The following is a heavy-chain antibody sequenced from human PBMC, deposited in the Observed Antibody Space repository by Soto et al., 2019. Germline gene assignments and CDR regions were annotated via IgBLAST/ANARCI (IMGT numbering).Heavy chain of an antibody. D-gene: IGHD6-13*01. V-gene: IGHV4-4*07. J-gene: IGHJ5*02. CDR1: GGSISEKY. CDR2: IFANGHT. CDR3: VASLAASGLNWLDP. Sequence: SETLTLTCIVSGGSISEKYWNWVRQPPGKGLEWIGLIFANGHTDYNPSLKSRVTMSVDASKNQFSLRLTSMTAADTAVYYCVASLAASGLNWLDPWGRGTLVTVSS.